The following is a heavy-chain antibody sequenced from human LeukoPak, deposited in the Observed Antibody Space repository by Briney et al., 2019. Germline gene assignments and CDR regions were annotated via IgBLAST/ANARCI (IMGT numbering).Heavy chain of an antibody. Sequence: PGGSLRLSCTASGFIFSSYEMNWVRQAPGKGLEWVSYISSSGSTIYYADSVKGRYTISRDNAKNSLYLQMNSLRDEDTAVYYCARGYASSYWGQGTLVTVSS. J-gene: IGHJ4*02. D-gene: IGHD2-2*01. V-gene: IGHV3-48*03. CDR1: GFIFSSYE. CDR3: ARGYASSY. CDR2: ISSSGSTI.